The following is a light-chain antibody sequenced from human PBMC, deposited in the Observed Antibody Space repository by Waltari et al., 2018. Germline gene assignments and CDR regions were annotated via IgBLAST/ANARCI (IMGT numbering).Light chain of an antibody. J-gene: IGKJ4*01. CDR2: DTS. V-gene: IGKV3-11*01. CDR1: KNVSVY. Sequence: LALTQSPATLSLSPGERATLSCRANKNVSVYLAWYQHKPGQAPRLLIYDTSNRATGIPARFSGSGSETDFTLTISSLEPEDFAVYYCQQRNNWPLSFGGGTKVEIK. CDR3: QQRNNWPLS.